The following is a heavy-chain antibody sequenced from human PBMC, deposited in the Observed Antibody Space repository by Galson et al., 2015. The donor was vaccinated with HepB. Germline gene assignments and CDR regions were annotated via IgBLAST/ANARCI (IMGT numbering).Heavy chain of an antibody. V-gene: IGHV1-69*02. CDR3: AGGTGSGTYTWFDL. D-gene: IGHD3-10*01. CDR1: GGTFSRYT. J-gene: IGHJ5*02. CDR2: ILPMFGIA. Sequence: SVKVSCKAAGGTFSRYTISWVRQAPGQGLEWMGRILPMFGIANYAQTFQGKVTITADKTTNTVYMALSSLRSEDTAVYYCAGGTGSGTYTWFDLWGQGTLVTVSS.